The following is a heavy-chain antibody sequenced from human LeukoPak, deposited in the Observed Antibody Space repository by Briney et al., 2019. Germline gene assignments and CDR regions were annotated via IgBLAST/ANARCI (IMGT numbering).Heavy chain of an antibody. CDR3: ARAESWFDP. CDR1: GGSISSSSYY. D-gene: IGHD1-14*01. V-gene: IGHV4-61*05. CDR2: IYYSGST. J-gene: IGHJ5*02. Sequence: PSETLSLTCTVSGGSISSSSYYWGWIRQPPGKGLEWIGYIYYSGSTNYNPSLKSRVTISVDTSKNQFSLKLSSVTAADTAVYYCARAESWFDPWGQGTLVTVSS.